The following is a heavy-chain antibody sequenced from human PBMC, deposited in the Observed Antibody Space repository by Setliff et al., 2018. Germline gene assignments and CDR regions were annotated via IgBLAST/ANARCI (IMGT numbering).Heavy chain of an antibody. CDR1: GYTFTGYY. CDR2: INPSGGYT. Sequence: ASVKVSCKASGYTFTGYYMHWVRQAPGQGLEWMGWINPSGGYTGYAQNFQGRVTMTRNTSISTAYMELSSLRFEDTAVYYCARGPRHNFWSGYYLVAVNYWGQGTLVTVSS. J-gene: IGHJ4*02. V-gene: IGHV1-8*02. D-gene: IGHD3-3*01. CDR3: ARGPRHNFWSGYYLVAVNY.